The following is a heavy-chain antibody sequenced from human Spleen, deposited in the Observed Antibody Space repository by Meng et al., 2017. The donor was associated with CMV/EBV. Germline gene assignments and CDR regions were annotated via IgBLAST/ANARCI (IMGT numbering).Heavy chain of an antibody. CDR3: ARGLGYCSSTSCTPGSGFGY. D-gene: IGHD2-2*01. Sequence: ASVKVSCKASGYTFTDYYMHWVRQAPGQGLEWMGWISTYNGHTNYAQRVQGRVTMTTDTSTRTAYMELRSLRSDDTAVYYCARGLGYCSSTSCTPGSGFGYWGQGTLVTVSS. J-gene: IGHJ4*02. CDR1: GYTFTDYY. V-gene: IGHV1-18*04. CDR2: ISTYNGHT.